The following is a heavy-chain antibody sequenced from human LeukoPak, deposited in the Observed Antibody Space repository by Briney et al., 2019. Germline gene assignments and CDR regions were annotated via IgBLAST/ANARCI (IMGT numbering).Heavy chain of an antibody. V-gene: IGHV3-23*01. D-gene: IGHD5-18*01. Sequence: QAGGSLRLSCAASGFTFSSYAMSWVRQAPGKGLEWVSAISGSGGSTYYADSVKGRFTISRDNSKNTLYLQMNSLRAEDTAVYYCAKDLYSYGSGNDYWGQGTLVTVSS. CDR2: ISGSGGST. CDR3: AKDLYSYGSGNDY. J-gene: IGHJ4*02. CDR1: GFTFSSYA.